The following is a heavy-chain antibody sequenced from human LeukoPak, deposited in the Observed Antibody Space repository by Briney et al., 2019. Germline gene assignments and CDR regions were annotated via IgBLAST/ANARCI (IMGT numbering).Heavy chain of an antibody. J-gene: IGHJ4*02. CDR3: ARAGWIITSGIDY. D-gene: IGHD3-10*01. Sequence: SETLSLTCTVSGYSLSRGYYWAWIRQPPGKGLEWIGTIYHTGSTYYTPSLGSRVTISVDTSKNEFSLNLNSVPAADTAVYYCARAGWIITSGIDYWGQGALVTVSS. CDR1: GYSLSRGYY. CDR2: IYHTGST. V-gene: IGHV4-38-2*02.